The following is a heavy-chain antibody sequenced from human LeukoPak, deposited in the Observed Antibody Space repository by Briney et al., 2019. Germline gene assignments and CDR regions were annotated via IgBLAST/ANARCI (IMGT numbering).Heavy chain of an antibody. D-gene: IGHD4-17*01. CDR1: GFSFTDYG. J-gene: IGHJ4*02. Sequence: GGSLRLSCAASGFSFTDYGMHWVRQAPGKGLEWVAFIRYDGSNKYYADSVKGRFTISRDNSKNTLYLQMNSLRAEDTAVYYCAKNALIDYGDYGVDYWGQGTLVTVSS. CDR3: AKNALIDYGDYGVDY. V-gene: IGHV3-30*02. CDR2: IRYDGSNK.